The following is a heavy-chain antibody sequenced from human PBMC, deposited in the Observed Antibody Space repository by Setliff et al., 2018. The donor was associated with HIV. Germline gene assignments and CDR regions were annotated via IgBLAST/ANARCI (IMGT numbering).Heavy chain of an antibody. CDR2: IYTGGAT. D-gene: IGHD4-17*01. CDR1: GVTVSKNY. V-gene: IGHV3-66*02. Sequence: GGSLRLSCAASGVTVSKNYMSWVRQAPGKGLEWASVIYTGGATFYADSVKARFTISIDNPRNTLYLQMNSLRSEDTAVYYCARSNLRRYGDPDWYVDLWCRGTLVTVSS. CDR3: ARSNLRRYGDPDWYVDL. J-gene: IGHJ2*01.